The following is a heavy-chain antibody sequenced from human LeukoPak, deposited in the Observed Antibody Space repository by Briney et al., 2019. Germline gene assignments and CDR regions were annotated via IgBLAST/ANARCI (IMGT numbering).Heavy chain of an antibody. CDR2: ISGSGDST. CDR1: GFTFSSYA. V-gene: IGHV3-23*01. CDR3: ARGITVIVVLDY. Sequence: GGSLRLSCAASGFTFSSYAMSWVRQAPGKGLEWVSVISGSGDSTYYADSVKGRFTISRDNSKNTLYLQMNSLRAEDTAVYYCARGITVIVVLDYWGQGTLVTVSS. J-gene: IGHJ4*02. D-gene: IGHD3-22*01.